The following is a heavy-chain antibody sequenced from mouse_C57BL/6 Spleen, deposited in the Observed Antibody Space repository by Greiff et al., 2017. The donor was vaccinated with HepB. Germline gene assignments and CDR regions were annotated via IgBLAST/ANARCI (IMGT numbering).Heavy chain of an antibody. CDR1: GFSLTSYA. J-gene: IGHJ4*01. CDR2: IWTGGGT. D-gene: IGHD2-4*01. V-gene: IGHV2-9-1*01. Sequence: VQLKESGPGLVAPSQSLSITCTVSGFSLTSYAISWVRQPPGKGLEWLGVIWTGGGTNYNSALKSRLSISKDNSKSQVVLKMNSLQTDDTARYYCARNYDYDVDYAMDYWGQGTSVTVSS. CDR3: ARNYDYDVDYAMDY.